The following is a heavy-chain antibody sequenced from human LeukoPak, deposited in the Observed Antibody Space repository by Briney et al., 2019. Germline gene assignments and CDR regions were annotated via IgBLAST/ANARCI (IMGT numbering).Heavy chain of an antibody. J-gene: IGHJ6*03. Sequence: ASVNVSCKASGYTLTEHYIHWVRQAPGQGLEWMGWLNPKTGGTNYAQKFQGRVTMTRDTSISTAYMELSRLRSDDTAVYYCARRAGYCSSTSCYAPLYYYYYMDVWGKGTTVTVSS. V-gene: IGHV1-2*02. CDR3: ARRAGYCSSTSCYAPLYYYYYMDV. D-gene: IGHD2-2*01. CDR2: LNPKTGGT. CDR1: GYTLTEHY.